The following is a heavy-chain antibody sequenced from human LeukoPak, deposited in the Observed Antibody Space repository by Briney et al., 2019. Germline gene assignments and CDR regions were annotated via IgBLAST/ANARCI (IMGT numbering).Heavy chain of an antibody. D-gene: IGHD3-22*01. CDR2: INSDGSST. CDR1: GFTFSSYW. J-gene: IGHJ4*02. V-gene: IGHV3-74*01. Sequence: GGSLRLSCAASGFTFSSYWMHWVRQAPGKGLVWVSRINSDGSSTSYADSVKGRFTISRDNAKNTLYLQMNSLRAEDTAVYYCAISDVDSTDLYDSSGYGVGYWGQGTLVTVSS. CDR3: AISDVDSTDLYDSSGYGVGY.